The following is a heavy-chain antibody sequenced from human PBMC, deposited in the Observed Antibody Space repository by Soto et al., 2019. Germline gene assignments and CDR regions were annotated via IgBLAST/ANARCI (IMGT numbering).Heavy chain of an antibody. V-gene: IGHV4-39*01. J-gene: IGHJ4*02. Sequence: SETLSLTCTVSGGSIGSGPYSWGWIRQPPGEGLEWIGTFHYNENTYFNRSLESRVTISVDTSKNQFSLKLTSVTAADTAVYYCARHGYTSGRTYFDYWGQGTLVTVSS. D-gene: IGHD6-19*01. CDR2: FHYNENT. CDR3: ARHGYTSGRTYFDY. CDR1: GGSIGSGPYS.